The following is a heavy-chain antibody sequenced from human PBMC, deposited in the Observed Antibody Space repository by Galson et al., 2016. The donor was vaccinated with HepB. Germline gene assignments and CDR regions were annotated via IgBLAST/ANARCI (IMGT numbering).Heavy chain of an antibody. CDR1: SYSIRDASW. V-gene: IGHV4-4*02. J-gene: IGHJ4*02. CDR3: AKNAAYCLDY. Sequence: SETLSLTCVVSSYSIRDASWWRWVRQSPGKGLEWIGEIFKSGNTNYNPSFKSRVTISGDTSKNHFSLELNSVTAADTAVYYCAKNAAYCLDYWGQGILVTVSS. CDR2: IFKSGNT. D-gene: IGHD2-2*01.